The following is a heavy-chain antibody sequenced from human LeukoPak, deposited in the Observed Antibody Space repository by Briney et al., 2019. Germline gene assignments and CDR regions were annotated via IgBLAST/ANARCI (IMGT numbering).Heavy chain of an antibody. J-gene: IGHJ5*02. CDR2: IYTSGST. V-gene: IGHV4-4*09. CDR3: ARGKVLGGLNWFDP. CDR1: GGSISSYY. Sequence: SETLSLTCTVSGGSISSYYWSWIRQPPGKGLEWIGYIYTSGSTNYNPSLKSRVTISVDTSKNQFSLKLSSVTAAGTAVYYCARGKVLGGLNWFDPWGQGTLVTVSS. D-gene: IGHD3-16*01.